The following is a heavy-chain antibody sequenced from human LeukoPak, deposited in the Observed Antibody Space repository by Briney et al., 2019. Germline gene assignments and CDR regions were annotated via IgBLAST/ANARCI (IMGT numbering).Heavy chain of an antibody. V-gene: IGHV5-51*01. CDR1: GYIVTSNW. CDR2: IYPGDSDT. CDR3: ARQTRDGSGSRGYSFDF. D-gene: IGHD3-10*01. J-gene: IGHJ4*02. Sequence: GESLKISCKGSGYIVTSNWIGWVRQMHGKCLKWMRNIYPGDSDTSYSPSFEGQVTISVDKSISTAYLQWSSLKASDTAMYYCARQTRDGSGSRGYSFDFWGQGTLVAVSS.